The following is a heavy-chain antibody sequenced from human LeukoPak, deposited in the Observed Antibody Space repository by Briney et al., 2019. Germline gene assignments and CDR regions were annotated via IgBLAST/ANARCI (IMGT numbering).Heavy chain of an antibody. CDR3: AKGVSSSEF. J-gene: IGHJ4*02. D-gene: IGHD2-15*01. CDR1: GFTFSRYA. Sequence: GGSLRLSCAVSGFTFSRYAMSWVRQGPGKGLEWVSAIGVSGDSTYYADSVKGRFTISRDNSKNTLYLQMNSLRAEDTAVYYCAKGVSSSEFWGQGTLVTVSS. CDR2: IGVSGDST. V-gene: IGHV3-23*01.